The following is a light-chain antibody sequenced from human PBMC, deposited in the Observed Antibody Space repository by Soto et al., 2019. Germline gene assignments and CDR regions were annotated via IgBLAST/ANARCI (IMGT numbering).Light chain of an antibody. Sequence: QSVLTQPASVSGSPGQSITISCTGTSSDVGGYNYVSWYQQHPGKAPKLMIYEVSNRPSGVSNRFSGSKSGNTASLTISGLQADDDADYYCSSYTSSSTLVFGGGTKVTVL. J-gene: IGLJ2*01. CDR3: SSYTSSSTLV. V-gene: IGLV2-14*01. CDR2: EVS. CDR1: SSDVGGYNY.